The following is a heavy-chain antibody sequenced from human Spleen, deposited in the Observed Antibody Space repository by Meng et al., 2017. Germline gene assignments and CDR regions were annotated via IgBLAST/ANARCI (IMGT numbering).Heavy chain of an antibody. J-gene: IGHJ4*02. CDR3: ATGAAAADH. CDR1: GFTFSNAW. Sequence: GGSLRLSCAVSGFTFSNAWMSWVRQAPGKGLEWVGRIKSKADGGTIDYAAPVKGRFTISRDDSKNTLYLQMDSLITEDTAVYFCATGAAAADHWGQGTLVTVSS. CDR2: IKSKADGGTI. V-gene: IGHV3-15*01. D-gene: IGHD6-13*01.